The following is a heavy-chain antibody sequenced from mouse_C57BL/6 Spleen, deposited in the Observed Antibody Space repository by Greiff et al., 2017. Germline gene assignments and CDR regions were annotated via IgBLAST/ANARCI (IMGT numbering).Heavy chain of an antibody. CDR3: ARQRITGAWFAY. CDR2: IFPGDGDT. CDR1: GYAFSSSW. J-gene: IGHJ3*01. D-gene: IGHD4-1*01. V-gene: IGHV1-82*01. Sequence: QVQLQQSGPELVKPGASVKISCKASGYAFSSSWLNWVKRRPGKGLEWIGRIFPGDGDTNYNGKFKGKATLTSDKSASTAYMQLSSLTSEDSAVYFCARQRITGAWFAYWGKGTLVTVSA.